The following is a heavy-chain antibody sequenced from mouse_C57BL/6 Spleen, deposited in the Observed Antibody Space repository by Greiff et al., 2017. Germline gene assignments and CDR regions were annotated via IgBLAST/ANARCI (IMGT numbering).Heavy chain of an antibody. Sequence: QVHVKQSGAELARPGASVKLSCKASGYTFTSYGISWVKQRTGQGLEWIGEIYPRSGNTYYNEKFKGKATLTADKSSSTAYMELRSLTSEDSAVYFCYGNHLEMDYWGQGTSVTVSS. CDR3: YGNHLEMDY. V-gene: IGHV1-81*01. CDR1: GYTFTSYG. J-gene: IGHJ4*01. CDR2: IYPRSGNT. D-gene: IGHD2-1*01.